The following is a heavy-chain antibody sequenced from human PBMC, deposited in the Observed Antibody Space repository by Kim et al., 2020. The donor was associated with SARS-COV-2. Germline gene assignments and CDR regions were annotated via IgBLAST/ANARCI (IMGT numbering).Heavy chain of an antibody. J-gene: IGHJ6*02. Sequence: GESLKISCKGSGYSFTSYWIGWVRQMPGKGLEWMGIIYPGDSDTRYSPSFQGQVTISADKSISTAYLQWSSLKASDTAMYYCARHPITMIVPGDYGMDVWGQGTTVTVSS. CDR2: IYPGDSDT. CDR1: GYSFTSYW. V-gene: IGHV5-51*01. CDR3: ARHPITMIVPGDYGMDV. D-gene: IGHD3-22*01.